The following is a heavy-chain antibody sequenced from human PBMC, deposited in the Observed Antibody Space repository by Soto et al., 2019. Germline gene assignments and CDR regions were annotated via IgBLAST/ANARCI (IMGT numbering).Heavy chain of an antibody. V-gene: IGHV4-38-2*02. D-gene: IGHD2-15*01. Sequence: ASEPPSLPRTVSGYPLGRGYFWGWLRQPPGQGLQWIGSIYYKGNINDNPSLKSRVTISRDTPKNQYSLRLTSVTAADTAVYYCARRDCSTDSCSAVRGFDPWGQGTLVTVSA. J-gene: IGHJ5*02. CDR1: GYPLGRGYF. CDR2: IYYKGNI. CDR3: ARRDCSTDSCSAVRGFDP.